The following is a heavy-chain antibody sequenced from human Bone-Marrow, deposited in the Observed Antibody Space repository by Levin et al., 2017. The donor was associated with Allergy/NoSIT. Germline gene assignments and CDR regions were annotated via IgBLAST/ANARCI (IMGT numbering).Heavy chain of an antibody. CDR2: INHSGST. Sequence: HSQTLSLTCAVYGGSFSGYYWSWIRQPPGKGLEWIGEINHSGSTNYNPSLKSRVTISLDTSKNQFSLKLSSVTAADTAVYYCARGKSGGVFPYYYDYMDVWGKGTTVTVAS. J-gene: IGHJ6*03. V-gene: IGHV4-34*01. D-gene: IGHD2-8*02. CDR3: ARGKSGGVFPYYYDYMDV. CDR1: GGSFSGYY.